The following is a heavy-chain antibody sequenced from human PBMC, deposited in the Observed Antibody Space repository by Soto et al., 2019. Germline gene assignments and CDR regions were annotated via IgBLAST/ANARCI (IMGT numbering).Heavy chain of an antibody. CDR3: TRAETGIAVADPFDY. J-gene: IGHJ4*02. D-gene: IGHD6-19*01. CDR1: GFTFGDYA. CDR2: IRSKAYGGTT. V-gene: IGHV3-49*03. Sequence: GGSLRLSCTASGFTFGDYAMSWFRQAPGKGLEWVGFIRSKAYGGTTEYAASVKGRFTISRDDSKSIAYLQMNSLKTEDTAVYYCTRAETGIAVADPFDYWGQGTLVTVSS.